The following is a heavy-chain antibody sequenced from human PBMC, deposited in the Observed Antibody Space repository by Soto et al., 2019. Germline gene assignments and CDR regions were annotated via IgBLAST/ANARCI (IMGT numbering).Heavy chain of an antibody. Sequence: SETLSLTCTVXGGSISSSSYYWGWIRQPPGKGLEWIGSIYYSGSTYYNPSLKSRVTISVDTSKNQFSLKLSSVTAADTAVYYCARVTDEYCSGGSCYRAPFDYWGQGTLVTVSS. D-gene: IGHD2-15*01. CDR2: IYYSGST. V-gene: IGHV4-39*01. CDR1: GGSISSSSYY. CDR3: ARVTDEYCSGGSCYRAPFDY. J-gene: IGHJ4*02.